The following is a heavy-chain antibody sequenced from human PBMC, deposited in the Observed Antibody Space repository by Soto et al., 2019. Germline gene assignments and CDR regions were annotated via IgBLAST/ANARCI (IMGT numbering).Heavy chain of an antibody. D-gene: IGHD2-15*01. CDR3: APLSVSLSGPYGIHV. V-gene: IGHV4-39*01. CDR1: GYSVTSSDYY. CDR2: MFYSGLT. J-gene: IGHJ6*02. Sequence: SSETLSLTCSVSGYSVTSSDYYWAWIRQPPGKGLEWIGSMFYSGLTYYNPSLKSRVTLSVDTSKNQFSVRLNSVTAADTAVYYCAPLSVSLSGPYGIHVWGQGTTVTVSS.